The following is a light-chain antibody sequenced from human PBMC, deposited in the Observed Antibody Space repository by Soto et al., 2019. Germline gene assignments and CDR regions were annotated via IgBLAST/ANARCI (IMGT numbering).Light chain of an antibody. CDR3: QQYSNWPPYT. Sequence: EIVMTQSPATLSVSPGESATLSCRASQSVRSNLAWYQQKPGQAPRLLIYGASTRATGIPARFSGSRSGTEFTLTISSLQSEDFAVYYCQQYSNWPPYTFGQGTKLEIK. CDR1: QSVRSN. CDR2: GAS. J-gene: IGKJ2*01. V-gene: IGKV3-15*01.